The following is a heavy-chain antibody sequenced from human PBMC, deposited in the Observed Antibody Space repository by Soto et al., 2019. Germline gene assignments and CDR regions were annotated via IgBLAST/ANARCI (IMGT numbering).Heavy chain of an antibody. D-gene: IGHD6-13*01. J-gene: IGHJ4*02. CDR3: AKDTSRAAAGILDY. CDR2: ISGSGGST. CDR1: GFTFSSYA. Sequence: EVQLLESGGGLVQPGGSLRLSCAASGFTFSSYAMSWVRQAPGKGLEWVSAISGSGGSTYYADSVKGRFTISRDSSKNTLYLQLNSLRAEETAVYYCAKDTSRAAAGILDYWGQGPLVTVSS. V-gene: IGHV3-23*01.